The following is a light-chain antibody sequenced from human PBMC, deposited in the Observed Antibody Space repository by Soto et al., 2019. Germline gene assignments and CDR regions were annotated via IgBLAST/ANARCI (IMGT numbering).Light chain of an antibody. J-gene: IGLJ3*02. V-gene: IGLV2-14*01. Sequence: QSALTQPASVSGSPGQSITISCTGTSSDVGGYNYVSWYQQHPGKAPKLMIYDVSNRASGVSNRFSGSKSGNTASLTISGLQAEDEADYYCSSYTSSSTPVFGGGTKVTVL. CDR3: SSYTSSSTPV. CDR2: DVS. CDR1: SSDVGGYNY.